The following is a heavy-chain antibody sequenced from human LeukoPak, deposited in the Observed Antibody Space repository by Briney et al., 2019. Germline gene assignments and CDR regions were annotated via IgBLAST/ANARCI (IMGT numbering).Heavy chain of an antibody. CDR2: IKSKTDGGTT. V-gene: IGHV3-15*07. CDR3: STTYYYDSSEGY. D-gene: IGHD3-22*01. J-gene: IGHJ4*02. Sequence: GGSLRLSCAASGFTFSNAWMNWVRQAPGKGLEWVGRIKSKTDGGTTGYAAPVKGRFTISRDDSKNTLYLQMNSLKTEDTAVYYCSTTYYYDSSEGYWGQGTLVTVSS. CDR1: GFTFSNAW.